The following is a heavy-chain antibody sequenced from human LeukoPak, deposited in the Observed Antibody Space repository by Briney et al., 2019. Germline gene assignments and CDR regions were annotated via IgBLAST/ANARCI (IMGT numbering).Heavy chain of an antibody. Sequence: PSETLSLTCAVYGGSFSGYYWSWIRQPPGKGLEWIGEINHSGSTNYNPSLKSRVTISVNTSKNQFSLKLSSVTAADTAVYYCARTTEGGYTYDYFYYYYMDVWGKGTTVTISS. CDR2: INHSGST. J-gene: IGHJ6*03. D-gene: IGHD5-18*01. V-gene: IGHV4-34*01. CDR1: GGSFSGYY. CDR3: ARTTEGGYTYDYFYYYYMDV.